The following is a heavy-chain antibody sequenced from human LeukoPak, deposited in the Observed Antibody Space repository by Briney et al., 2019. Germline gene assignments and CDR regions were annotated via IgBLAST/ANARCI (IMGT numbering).Heavy chain of an antibody. CDR2: INHSGST. D-gene: IGHD4-11*01. CDR3: ARGQGTVTTH. V-gene: IGHV4-34*01. Sequence: SETLSLTCAVSGGSFSGYSWSWIRQPPGKGPDWIGEINHSGSTNYNPSLKSRVTISVDTSKNHFSLNLSSVTAADTAVYYCARGQGTVTTHWGQGTLVTVSS. J-gene: IGHJ4*02. CDR1: GGSFSGYS.